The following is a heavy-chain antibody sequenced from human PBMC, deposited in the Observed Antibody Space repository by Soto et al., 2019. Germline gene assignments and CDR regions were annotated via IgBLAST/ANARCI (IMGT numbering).Heavy chain of an antibody. J-gene: IGHJ4*02. Sequence: PGGSLRLSCAPSGFTFSSYAMSWVRQAPGKGLEWVSAISGSGGATYYADSVKGRFTISRDNSKNTLYLQMNSLRAEDTAVYYCAKDSHNWNDRPPYYFDYWGQGTLVTVSS. CDR2: ISGSGGAT. CDR3: AKDSHNWNDRPPYYFDY. CDR1: GFTFSSYA. V-gene: IGHV3-23*01. D-gene: IGHD1-20*01.